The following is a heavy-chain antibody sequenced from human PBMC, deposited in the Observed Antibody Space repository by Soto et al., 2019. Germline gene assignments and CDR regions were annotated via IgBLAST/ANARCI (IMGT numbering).Heavy chain of an antibody. D-gene: IGHD4-17*01. J-gene: IGHJ6*02. CDR3: ARGGYGDYDFYYYGMDV. CDR2: IYYSGST. Sequence: QVQLQESGPGLVKPSETLSLTCTVSGGSISSYYWSWIRQPPGKGLEWIGYIYYSGSTNYNPSLKSRVTVSVDTSKIQFSLKLSSVTATDTAVYYCARGGYGDYDFYYYGMDVWGQGTTVTVSS. V-gene: IGHV4-59*01. CDR1: GGSISSYY.